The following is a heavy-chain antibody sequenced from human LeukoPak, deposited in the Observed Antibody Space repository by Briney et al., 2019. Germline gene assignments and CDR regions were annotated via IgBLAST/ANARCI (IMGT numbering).Heavy chain of an antibody. CDR3: ATHRYSGSYGDY. Sequence: GGSLRLSCAASGFTFSSYAMHWVRQAPGKGLEWVAVISYDGSNKYYADSVKGRFTISRDNSKNTLYLQMNSLRAEDTAVYYCATHRYSGSYGDYWGQGTLVTVSS. CDR2: ISYDGSNK. CDR1: GFTFSSYA. V-gene: IGHV3-30-3*01. J-gene: IGHJ4*02. D-gene: IGHD1-26*01.